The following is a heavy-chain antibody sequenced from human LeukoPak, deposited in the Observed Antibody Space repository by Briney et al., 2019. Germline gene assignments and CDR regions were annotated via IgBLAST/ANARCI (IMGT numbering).Heavy chain of an antibody. D-gene: IGHD4-11*01. V-gene: IGHV4-4*07. CDR1: GGSISSYY. Sequence: SGTLSLTCTVSGGSISSYYWSWIRQPAGKGLEWIGRIYTSGSTNYKPSLKSRVTMSVDTSKNQFSLKLSSVTAADTAVYFCARGRVSSSTWHSTYYYYFYMDVWGKGTTVTVSS. CDR3: ARGRVSSSTWHSTYYYYFYMDV. J-gene: IGHJ6*03. CDR2: IYTSGST.